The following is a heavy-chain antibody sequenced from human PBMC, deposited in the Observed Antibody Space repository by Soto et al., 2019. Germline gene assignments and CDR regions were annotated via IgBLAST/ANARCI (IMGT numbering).Heavy chain of an antibody. CDR3: ARDDRLYTGSQSHHLDY. CDR1: GYTFTNYG. J-gene: IGHJ4*02. CDR2: ISAYNDNT. Sequence: ASVKVSFKASGYTFTNYGIIWVLQAPGQRLVWMRWISAYNDNTNSAPTLQGIVTMTTDTSRSTAYMELRSLRSDDTAVYYCARDDRLYTGSQSHHLDYWGQGTLVTVSS. D-gene: IGHD6-6*01. V-gene: IGHV1-18*04.